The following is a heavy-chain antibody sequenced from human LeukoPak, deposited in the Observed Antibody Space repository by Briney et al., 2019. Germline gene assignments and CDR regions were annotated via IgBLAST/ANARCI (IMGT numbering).Heavy chain of an antibody. D-gene: IGHD6-13*01. J-gene: IGHJ6*03. CDR3: ARVVGLTGYSSTWYSGHYYYMDV. Sequence: SVKVSCKASGYTFTSYGISWVRQAPGQGLEWMGGIIPLFGTANYAQKFQDRVTITADKATSTAYMELSSLRSEDTAVYYCARVVGLTGYSSTWYSGHYYYMDVWGRGTTVTVSS. CDR2: IIPLFGTA. CDR1: GYTFTSYG. V-gene: IGHV1-69*06.